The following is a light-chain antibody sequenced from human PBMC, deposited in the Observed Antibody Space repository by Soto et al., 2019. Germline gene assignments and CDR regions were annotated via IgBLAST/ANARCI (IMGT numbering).Light chain of an antibody. CDR1: SNDVGVYNY. CDR3: CSYAGSYTLV. V-gene: IGLV2-11*01. Sequence: QLVLTQPRSVSGSPGQSVTISCTGTSNDVGVYNYVSWSQQHPGKAPKLIIYDVTKRPSGVPDRFSGSKSGNTASLTISGLQADDEADYYCCSYAGSYTLVFGGGTKLTVL. CDR2: DVT. J-gene: IGLJ3*02.